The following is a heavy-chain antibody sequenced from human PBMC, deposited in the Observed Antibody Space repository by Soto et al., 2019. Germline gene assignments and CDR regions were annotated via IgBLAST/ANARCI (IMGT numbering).Heavy chain of an antibody. J-gene: IGHJ6*03. D-gene: IGHD6-13*01. Sequence: PGGSLRLSCGASGFTFSDYDMSWIRQAPGKGLEWVSYISSSGSTIYYADSVKGRFTISRDNAKNSLYLQMNSLRAEDTAVYYCATSHSSSWYSDYYMDVWGKGTTVTVSS. V-gene: IGHV3-11*01. CDR2: ISSSGSTI. CDR3: ATSHSSSWYSDYYMDV. CDR1: GFTFSDYD.